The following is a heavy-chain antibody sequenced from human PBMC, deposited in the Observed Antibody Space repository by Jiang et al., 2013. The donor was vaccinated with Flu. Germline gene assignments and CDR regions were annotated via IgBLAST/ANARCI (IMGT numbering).Heavy chain of an antibody. Sequence: EWMGIIYPGDSDTRYSPSFQGQVTISADKSISTAYLQWSSLKASDTAMYYCARHLYGSGSYGSFRFDPWGQGTLVTVSS. V-gene: IGHV5-51*01. CDR2: IYPGDSDT. J-gene: IGHJ5*02. D-gene: IGHD3-10*01. CDR3: ARHLYGSGSYGSFRFDP.